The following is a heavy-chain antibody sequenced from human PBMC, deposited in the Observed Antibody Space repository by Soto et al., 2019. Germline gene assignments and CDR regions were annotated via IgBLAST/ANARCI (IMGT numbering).Heavy chain of an antibody. D-gene: IGHD1-26*01. J-gene: IGHJ3*02. V-gene: IGHV1-2*04. CDR2: INPNSGGT. CDR3: ARYSGSSSGSDAFDI. CDR1: GYTFTGYY. Sequence: ASVKVSCKASGYTFTGYYMHWVRQAPGQGLEWMGWINPNSGGTNYAQKFQGWVTMTRDTSISTAYMELSRLRSDDTAVYYCARYSGSSSGSDAFDIWGQGTMVTVSS.